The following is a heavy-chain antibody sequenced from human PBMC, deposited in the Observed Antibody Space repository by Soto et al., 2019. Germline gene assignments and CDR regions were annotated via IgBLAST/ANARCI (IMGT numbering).Heavy chain of an antibody. CDR1: GFIFSGYA. Sequence: QVQLVESGGGVVQPGRSLRLSCAASGFIFSGYAMHWVRQAPGKGLEWVAVISYDGNTQYYADSVKGRFTVSRDNSNNMLYVQMNNLRDEDTAMYYSAKETNAYEINFWGQATLVTVSS. V-gene: IGHV3-30-3*01. D-gene: IGHD3-9*01. CDR2: ISYDGNTQ. CDR3: AKETNAYEINF. J-gene: IGHJ4*02.